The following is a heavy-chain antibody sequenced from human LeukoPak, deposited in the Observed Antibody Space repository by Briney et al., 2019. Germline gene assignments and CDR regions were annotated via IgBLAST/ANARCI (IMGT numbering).Heavy chain of an antibody. CDR3: AKDGLNGGCFDY. CDR2: IYTSGST. J-gene: IGHJ4*02. CDR1: GGSISSYH. Sequence: SETLSLTCTVSGGSISSYHWSWIRQPAGKGLEWIGRIYTSGSTNYNPSLKSRVTMSVDTSKNQFSLKLSSVTAADTAVYYCAKDGLNGGCFDYWGQGTLVTVSS. V-gene: IGHV4-4*07. D-gene: IGHD7-27*01.